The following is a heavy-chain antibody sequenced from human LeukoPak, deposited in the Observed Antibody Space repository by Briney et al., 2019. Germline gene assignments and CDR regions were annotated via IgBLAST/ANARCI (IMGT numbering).Heavy chain of an antibody. V-gene: IGHV1-46*03. CDR3: ARPASDGSGWFAK. J-gene: IGHJ4*02. CDR2: ITPRDGST. CDR1: GYIFTDYY. D-gene: IGHD6-19*01. Sequence: SVKVSCQAIGYIFTDYYMHWVRQSPGQGLEWMGVITPRDGSTGYAQKFQDRVSVTRDTSTSTVYMELSSLKSEDTAIYYCARPASDGSGWFAKWGQGTLVTVSS.